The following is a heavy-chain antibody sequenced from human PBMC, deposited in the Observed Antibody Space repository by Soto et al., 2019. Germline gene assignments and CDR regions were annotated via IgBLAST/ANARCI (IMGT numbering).Heavy chain of an antibody. J-gene: IGHJ6*02. CDR3: ARDRSSTYYYYGMDL. CDR2: ISYDGSNQ. Sequence: HPGGSLRLSCAASGFSFSRHGMHWVRQAPGKGLEWVAVISYDGSNQDYADPVKGRFSISRDNSKNTVYLQMNSLRVEDSAVYYCARDRSSTYYYYGMDLWGQGTTVTVSS. D-gene: IGHD6-19*01. CDR1: GFSFSRHG. V-gene: IGHV3-30-3*01.